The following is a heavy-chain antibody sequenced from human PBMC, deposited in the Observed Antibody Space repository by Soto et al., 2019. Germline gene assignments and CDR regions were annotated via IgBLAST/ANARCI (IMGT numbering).Heavy chain of an antibody. CDR1: GGSISSYH. Sequence: PSETLSLTCTVSGGSISSYHWSWIRQPPGKGLEWIGYIYYSGSTNYNPSLKSRVTISVDTSKNQFSLKLSSVTAADTAVYYCARDQYYYGSGAKGYYYYGMDVWGQGTTVTVSS. D-gene: IGHD3-10*01. J-gene: IGHJ6*02. CDR2: IYYSGST. CDR3: ARDQYYYGSGAKGYYYYGMDV. V-gene: IGHV4-59*01.